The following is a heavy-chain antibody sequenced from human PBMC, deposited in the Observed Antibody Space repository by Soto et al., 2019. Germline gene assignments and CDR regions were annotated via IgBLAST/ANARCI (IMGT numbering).Heavy chain of an antibody. CDR3: ARGPGGPDGPGDY. J-gene: IGHJ4*02. CDR1: GYTFTSYA. CDR2: INAGNGNT. V-gene: IGHV1-3*01. Sequence: QVQLVQSGAEVKKPGASVKVSCKASGYTFTSYAMHWVRRAPGQRLEWMGWINAGNGNTKYSQKFQGRVTITRDTSASTAYMELSSLRSKDTAMYYCARGPGGPDGPGDYWGQGTLVTVSS. D-gene: IGHD2-15*01.